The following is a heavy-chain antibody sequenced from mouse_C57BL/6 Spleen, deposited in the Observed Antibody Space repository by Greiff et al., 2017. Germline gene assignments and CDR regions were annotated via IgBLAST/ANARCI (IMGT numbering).Heavy chain of an antibody. J-gene: IGHJ3*01. Sequence: EVKLVESGGGLVKPGGSLKLSCAASGFTFSDYGMHWVRQAPEKGLEWVAYISSGSSTIYYADTVKGRFTISRDNAKNTLFLQMTSLRSEDTAMYYCARRWDVAWFAYWGQGTLVTVSA. D-gene: IGHD4-1*01. CDR2: ISSGSSTI. V-gene: IGHV5-17*01. CDR3: ARRWDVAWFAY. CDR1: GFTFSDYG.